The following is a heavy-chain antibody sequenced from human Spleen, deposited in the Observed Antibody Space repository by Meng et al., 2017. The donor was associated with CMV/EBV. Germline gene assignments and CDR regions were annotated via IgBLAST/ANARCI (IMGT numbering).Heavy chain of an antibody. CDR2: IKSKTDGGTT. D-gene: IGHD6-13*01. J-gene: IGHJ6*02. CDR3: ARPRNSSSWDFDYYYGMDV. Sequence: GESLKISCAASGFTFSNAWMSWVRQAPGKGLEWVGRIKSKTDGGTTDYAAPVKGRFTISRDNSKSTVYLQMNSLRPEDTAVYYCARPRNSSSWDFDYYYGMDVWGQGTTVTVSS. CDR1: GFTFSNAW. V-gene: IGHV3-15*01.